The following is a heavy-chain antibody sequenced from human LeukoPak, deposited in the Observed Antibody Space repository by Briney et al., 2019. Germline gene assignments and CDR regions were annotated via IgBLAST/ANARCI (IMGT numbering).Heavy chain of an antibody. CDR1: GYTFTGYY. D-gene: IGHD2-2*01. Sequence: ASLKVSCKASGYTFTGYYMHWVRQAPGQGLEWMGWINPNSGGTNYAQKFQGRVTMTRDTSISAAYMELSRLRSDDTAVYYCARGIVVVPAGYYYYYMDVWGKGTTVTVSS. CDR3: ARGIVVVPAGYYYYYMDV. CDR2: INPNSGGT. J-gene: IGHJ6*03. V-gene: IGHV1-2*02.